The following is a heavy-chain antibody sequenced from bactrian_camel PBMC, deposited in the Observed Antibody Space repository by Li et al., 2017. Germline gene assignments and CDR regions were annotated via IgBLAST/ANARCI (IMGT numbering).Heavy chain of an antibody. J-gene: IGHJ4*01. CDR3: AAQFLEANCAVVHAIDN. D-gene: IGHD7*01. CDR2: ILDADVKD. CDR1: GVTNSNYC. Sequence: VQLVESGGGSVLPGGSLRLSCVATGVTNSNYCMGWLRQAPGNEREGVAILDADVKDWYADSVKGRFSISLDTAKNSVFLQMNSLKPEDTATYYCAAQFLEANCAVVHAIDNWGQGTQVTVS. V-gene: IGHV3S44*01.